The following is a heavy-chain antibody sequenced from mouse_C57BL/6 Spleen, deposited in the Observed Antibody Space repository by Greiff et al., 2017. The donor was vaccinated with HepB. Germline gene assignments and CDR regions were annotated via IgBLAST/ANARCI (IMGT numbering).Heavy chain of an antibody. CDR1: GYTFTSYW. J-gene: IGHJ3*01. Sequence: QVQLQQPGAELVKPGASVKVSCKASGYTFTSYWMHWVKQRPGQGLEWIGRIYPSDSDTNYNQKFKGKATLTVDKSSSTAYMQLSSLTSEDSAVYYCAMGRWDVGFAYWGQGTLVTVSA. CDR2: IYPSDSDT. V-gene: IGHV1-74*01. D-gene: IGHD4-1*01. CDR3: AMGRWDVGFAY.